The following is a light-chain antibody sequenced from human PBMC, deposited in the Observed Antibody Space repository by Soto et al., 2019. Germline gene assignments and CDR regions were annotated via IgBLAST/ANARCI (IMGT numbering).Light chain of an antibody. CDR1: QSVSSN. J-gene: IGKJ1*01. CDR2: GAS. Sequence: EVVVTQSPATLSVSPGERATLSCRASQSVSSNLAWYQQKPGQAPRLLIYGASSRATGIPDRFSGSGSGTDFTLTISRLEPEDFAVYYCQQYGTSPPGTFGQGTKVDIK. V-gene: IGKV3-20*01. CDR3: QQYGTSPPGT.